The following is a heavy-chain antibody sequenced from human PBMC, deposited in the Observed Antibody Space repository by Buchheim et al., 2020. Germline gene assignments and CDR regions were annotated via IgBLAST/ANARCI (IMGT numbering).Heavy chain of an antibody. D-gene: IGHD4-17*01. CDR1: GFTFSSYA. J-gene: IGHJ4*02. CDR2: ISGSGGST. Sequence: EVQLLESGGGLVQPGGSLRLSCAASGFTFSSYAMSWVRQAPGKGLEWVSAISGSGGSTYYADSVKGRFTISRDSSKNTLYLQMNSLRAEDTAVYYCAKGDRDYGDYVVGYYYFDYWGQGTL. V-gene: IGHV3-23*01. CDR3: AKGDRDYGDYVVGYYYFDY.